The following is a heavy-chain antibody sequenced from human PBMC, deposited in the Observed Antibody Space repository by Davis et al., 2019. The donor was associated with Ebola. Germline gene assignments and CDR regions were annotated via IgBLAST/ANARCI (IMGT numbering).Heavy chain of an antibody. Sequence: GGSLRLSCAASGFTFDDYTMHWVRQAPGKGLEWVSLIIWDGGSTYYADSVKGRFTISRDNAKNSLYLQMNSLRSDDTAVYYCARAQFPTTSDHWGQGTLVTVSS. J-gene: IGHJ4*02. V-gene: IGHV3-43*01. D-gene: IGHD1-1*01. CDR1: GFTFDDYT. CDR3: ARAQFPTTSDH. CDR2: IIWDGGST.